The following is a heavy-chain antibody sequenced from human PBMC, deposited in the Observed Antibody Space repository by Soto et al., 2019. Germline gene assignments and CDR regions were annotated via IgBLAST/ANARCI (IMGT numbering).Heavy chain of an antibody. V-gene: IGHV4-31*03. CDR3: ARGVTMVRGVIHTPYFDY. Sequence: QVQLQESGPGLVKPSQTLSLTCTVSGGSISSGGYYWSWIRQHPGKGLEWIGYIYYSGSTYYNPSLMSRVTISVDASKNQFSLKLSSVTAADTAVYYWARGVTMVRGVIHTPYFDYWGQGTLVTVSS. CDR1: GGSISSGGYY. D-gene: IGHD3-10*01. J-gene: IGHJ4*02. CDR2: IYYSGST.